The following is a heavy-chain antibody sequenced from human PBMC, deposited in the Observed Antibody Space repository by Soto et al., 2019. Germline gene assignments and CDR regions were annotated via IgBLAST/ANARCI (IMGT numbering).Heavy chain of an antibody. V-gene: IGHV1-69*01. CDR1: GGTFSSYA. Sequence: QVQLVQSGAEVKKPGSSVKVSCKASGGTFSSYAISWVRQAPGQGLEWMGGIIPIFGTANYAKKFQGRVTITADESTSTAYMELSSLRSEDTAVYYCARDRTAAAEKYYYYYGMDVWGQGTTVTVSS. J-gene: IGHJ6*02. CDR3: ARDRTAAAEKYYYYYGMDV. CDR2: IIPIFGTA. D-gene: IGHD6-13*01.